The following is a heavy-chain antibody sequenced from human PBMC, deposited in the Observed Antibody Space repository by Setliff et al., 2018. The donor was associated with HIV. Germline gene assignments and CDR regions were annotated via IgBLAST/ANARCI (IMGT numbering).Heavy chain of an antibody. J-gene: IGHJ4*02. V-gene: IGHV4-59*08. CDR1: GLSMSYNY. D-gene: IGHD3-10*01. CDR3: ARLSLSLVRGIINSGDRFFDY. Sequence: SETLSLTCTVSGLSMSYNYWTWIRQSPGKGLEWIGYVHYSGSTRYNPSLKSRVTISVDTSKNQFSLKLSSVTAADTAVYYCARLSLSLVRGIINSGDRFFDYWGQGSLVTVSS. CDR2: VHYSGST.